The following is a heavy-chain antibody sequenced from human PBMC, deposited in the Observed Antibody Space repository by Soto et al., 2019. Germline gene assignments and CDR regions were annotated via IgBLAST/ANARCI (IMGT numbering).Heavy chain of an antibody. Sequence: QVQLQESGPGLVKPSGTLSLTCAVSGGSISSSNWWSWVRQPPGKGLEWIGEIYHSGSTNYNPSLQSRVTISVDTSKNQFSLKLSSVTAADTAVYYCARELRPIVVEGRGPMDVWGQGTTVTVSS. J-gene: IGHJ6*02. D-gene: IGHD3-22*01. CDR2: IYHSGST. V-gene: IGHV4-4*02. CDR1: GGSISSSNW. CDR3: ARELRPIVVEGRGPMDV.